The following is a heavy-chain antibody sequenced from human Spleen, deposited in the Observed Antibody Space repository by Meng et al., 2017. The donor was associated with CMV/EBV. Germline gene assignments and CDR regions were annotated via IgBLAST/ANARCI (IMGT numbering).Heavy chain of an antibody. CDR2: IYYSGST. CDR1: GGSISSSSYY. Sequence: LRLSCTVSGGSISSSSYYWGWIRQPPGKGLVWIGNIYYSGSTYYNPSLKSRGTISVDASKNQFSLKLSSVTAADTAVYYCASVGWELGATIDYWGQGTLVTVSS. V-gene: IGHV4-39*07. J-gene: IGHJ4*02. CDR3: ASVGWELGATIDY. D-gene: IGHD1-26*01.